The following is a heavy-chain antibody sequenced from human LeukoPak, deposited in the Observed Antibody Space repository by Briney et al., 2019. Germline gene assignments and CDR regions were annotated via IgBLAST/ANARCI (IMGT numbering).Heavy chain of an antibody. V-gene: IGHV4-4*07. CDR2: IYTGGST. J-gene: IGHJ4*02. CDR3: PSHPRHASGTYYNAHFDY. CDR1: GGSIDTYY. Sequence: PSETLSLTCTVSGGSIDTYYWNWIRQPAGKGLEWIGRIYTGGSTDYNPSLNSRVTMSLDTYKNHFSLKLNSVTAADTAVYYCPSHPRHASGTYYNAHFDYWGQGTLVTVSS. D-gene: IGHD3-10*01.